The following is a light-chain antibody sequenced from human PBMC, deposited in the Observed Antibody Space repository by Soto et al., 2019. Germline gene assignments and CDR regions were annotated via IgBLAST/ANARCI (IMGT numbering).Light chain of an antibody. V-gene: IGKV3-15*01. Sequence: DIVLTQSPGTLSLSPGERATLSCRASQSISNSYLAWFQQKPGQATRLLIYGASTRANGIPARFSGSGSGTEFTLTISSLQSEDFAVYYCQQYNNWPPITFGQGTRLEIK. J-gene: IGKJ5*01. CDR1: QSISNSY. CDR2: GAS. CDR3: QQYNNWPPIT.